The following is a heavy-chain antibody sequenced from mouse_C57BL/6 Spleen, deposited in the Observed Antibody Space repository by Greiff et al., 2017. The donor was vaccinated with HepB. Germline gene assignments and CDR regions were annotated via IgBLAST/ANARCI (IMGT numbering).Heavy chain of an antibody. D-gene: IGHD1-1*01. J-gene: IGHJ1*03. CDR3: ARYGTTVVATDWYFDV. CDR1: GYTFTDYY. CDR2: INPNNGGT. V-gene: IGHV1-26*01. Sequence: VQLQHSGPELVKPGASVKISCKASGYTFTDYYMNWVKQSHGKSLEWIGDINPNNGGTSYNQKFKGKATLTVDKSSSTAYMELRSLTSEDSAVYYCARYGTTVVATDWYFDVWGTGTTVTVSS.